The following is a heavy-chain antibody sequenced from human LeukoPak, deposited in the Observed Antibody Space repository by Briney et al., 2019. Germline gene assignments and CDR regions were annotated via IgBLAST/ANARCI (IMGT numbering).Heavy chain of an antibody. Sequence: PGGSLRLSCAASGFTFSSYGIHWVRQAPGKGLEWVALIRYDGSDIYYADSVKGRFTISRDNSKNTLYLQMNSLRVEDTAIYYCAKVWGSSASWDVFDIWGQGTMVTVSS. CDR3: AKVWGSSASWDVFDI. V-gene: IGHV3-30*02. CDR2: IRYDGSDI. J-gene: IGHJ3*02. CDR1: GFTFSSYG. D-gene: IGHD2-2*01.